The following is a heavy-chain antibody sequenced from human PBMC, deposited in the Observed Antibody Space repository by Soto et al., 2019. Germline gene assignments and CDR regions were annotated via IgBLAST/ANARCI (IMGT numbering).Heavy chain of an antibody. Sequence: QVQLQQWGAGLLKPSETLSLTCAVYGGSFSGYYWSWIRQPPGKGLEWIGEINHSGSTNYNPSLESRVTISVDTSKNQFSLKLSSVTAADTAVYYCARGKLSDYVWGSYRDHFDYWGQGTVVTVSS. D-gene: IGHD3-16*02. J-gene: IGHJ4*02. CDR3: ARGKLSDYVWGSYRDHFDY. V-gene: IGHV4-34*01. CDR1: GGSFSGYY. CDR2: INHSGST.